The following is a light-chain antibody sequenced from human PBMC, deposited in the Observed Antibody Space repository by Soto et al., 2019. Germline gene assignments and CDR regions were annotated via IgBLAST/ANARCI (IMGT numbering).Light chain of an antibody. CDR1: SSDVGRYNY. J-gene: IGLJ3*02. CDR2: VVN. V-gene: IGLV2-14*01. Sequence: QSALTQPASVSGSPGQSITISCTGTSSDVGRYNYVSWYQHHPGKAPKLIIYVVNNRPSGVSDRFSGFKSANTASLTISGLQAEDEADYYCSSYTGVTTALVVFGGGTKLTVL. CDR3: SSYTGVTTALVV.